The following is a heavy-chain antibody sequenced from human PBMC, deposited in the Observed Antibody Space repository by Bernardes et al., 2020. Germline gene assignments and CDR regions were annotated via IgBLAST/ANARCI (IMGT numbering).Heavy chain of an antibody. J-gene: IGHJ4*01. V-gene: IGHV4-30-4*01. CDR2: LYYSGST. D-gene: IGHD4-17*01. Sequence: SETLSLTCTVSGGSISSGDYYWSWIRQPPGKGLEWIGYLYYSGSTYYNPSLKSRVTISVDTSKNQFSLKLSSVTAADTAVYYCARGPTVTSTPYFDYWGQGTLVTVSS. CDR1: GGSISSGDYY. CDR3: ARGPTVTSTPYFDY.